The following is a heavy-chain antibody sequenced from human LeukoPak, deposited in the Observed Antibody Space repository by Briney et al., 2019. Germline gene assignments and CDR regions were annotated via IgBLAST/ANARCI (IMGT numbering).Heavy chain of an antibody. V-gene: IGHV4-34*01. D-gene: IGHD2-2*01. CDR1: GGSFSGYY. CDR2: INHSGST. CDR3: ARASCSSTSCSRGWYFDL. J-gene: IGHJ2*01. Sequence: SEPLSLTCAVYGGSFSGYYWSWIRQPPGKGLEWSGEINHSGSTNYNPSLKSRVTISVDTSKNQFSLKLSYVTAADTAVYYCARASCSSTSCSRGWYFDLWGRGTLVTVSS.